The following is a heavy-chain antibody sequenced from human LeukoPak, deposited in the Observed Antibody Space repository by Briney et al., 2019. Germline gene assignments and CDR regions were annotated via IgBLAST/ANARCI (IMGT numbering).Heavy chain of an antibody. CDR3: ARFLEYSSSSYYYYGMDV. Sequence: GGSLRLPCAASGYTFSSYSLNGARRPPGKGLEGVFSISTRSSYIVSAGSVKGRFTISRDNAKNSLYLQMNSLRAEDTAVYYCARFLEYSSSSYYYYGMDVWGQGTTVTVSS. CDR2: ISTRSSYI. D-gene: IGHD6-6*01. CDR1: GYTFSSYS. V-gene: IGHV3-21*01. J-gene: IGHJ6*02.